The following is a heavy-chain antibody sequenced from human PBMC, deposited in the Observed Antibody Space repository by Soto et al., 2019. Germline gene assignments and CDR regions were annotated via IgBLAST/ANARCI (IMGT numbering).Heavy chain of an antibody. V-gene: IGHV2-5*01. Sequence: QITLKESGPTQVKPTQTPTLTCTVSGFSLSTIGVGVGWIRQPPGKALEWLALIFWNEDKRYGPSLRTRLTITKDPSKNQVVLTMTNMDPLDTATYHCAHTTGSSGWAIMDYWGQGTLVTVSS. D-gene: IGHD6-19*01. J-gene: IGHJ4*02. CDR1: GFSLSTIGVG. CDR3: AHTTGSSGWAIMDY. CDR2: IFWNEDK.